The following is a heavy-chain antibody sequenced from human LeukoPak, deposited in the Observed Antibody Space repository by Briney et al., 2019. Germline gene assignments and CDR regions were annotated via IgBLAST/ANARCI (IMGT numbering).Heavy chain of an antibody. J-gene: IGHJ4*02. CDR3: ARDQRLGGVAAAGAYYFDY. Sequence: SETLSLTCTVSGGSISSYYWSWIRQPAGKGLEWIGRIYTSGSTNYNPSLKSRVTMSEDTSKNQFSLKLSSVTAADTAVYYCARDQRLGGVAAAGAYYFDYWGQGTLVTVSS. CDR1: GGSISSYY. V-gene: IGHV4-4*07. D-gene: IGHD6-13*01. CDR2: IYTSGST.